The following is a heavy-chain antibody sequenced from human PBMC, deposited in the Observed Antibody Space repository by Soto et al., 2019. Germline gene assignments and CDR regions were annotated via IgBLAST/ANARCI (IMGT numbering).Heavy chain of an antibody. CDR3: VRDGTKTLRDWFDP. J-gene: IGHJ5*02. Sequence: XATLSLPCTVSGACISGFYWSWIRKSAGKGLEWIGRIYATGTTDYNPSLKSRVMMSVDTSKKQFSLKLRSVTAADTAVYYCVRDGTKTLRDWFDPWGQGISVTVSS. D-gene: IGHD1-1*01. V-gene: IGHV4-4*07. CDR2: IYATGTT. CDR1: GACISGFY.